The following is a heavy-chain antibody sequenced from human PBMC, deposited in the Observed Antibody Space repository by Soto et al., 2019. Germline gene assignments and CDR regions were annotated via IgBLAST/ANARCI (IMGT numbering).Heavy chain of an antibody. CDR1: GFTFSSYA. J-gene: IGHJ4*02. CDR3: ARGYSYTQPVFDY. CDR2: ISAGGGST. D-gene: IGHD5-18*01. V-gene: IGHV3-23*01. Sequence: GGSLRLSCAASGFTFSSYAMSWVRQAPGKGLEWVSSISAGGGSTYYADSVKGRFTISRDNFKNTLYLQMNSLRAEDTAVYYCARGYSYTQPVFDYWGLGTLVTVSS.